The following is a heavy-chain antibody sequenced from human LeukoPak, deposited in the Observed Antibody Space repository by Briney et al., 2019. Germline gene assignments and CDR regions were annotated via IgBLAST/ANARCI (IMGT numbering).Heavy chain of an antibody. D-gene: IGHD5-12*01. J-gene: IGHJ5*02. CDR2: IYYSGST. Sequence: SETLSLTCTVSGGSISSSSYYWGWIRQPPGKGLEWIGSIYYSGSTYYNPSLKSRVTISVDTSKNQFSLKLSSVTAADTAVYYCARGRSGYDANWFDPWGQGTLVTVSS. CDR3: ARGRSGYDANWFDP. V-gene: IGHV4-39*07. CDR1: GGSISSSSYY.